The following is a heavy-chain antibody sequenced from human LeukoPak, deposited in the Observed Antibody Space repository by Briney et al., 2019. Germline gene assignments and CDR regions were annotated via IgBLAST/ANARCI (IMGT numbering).Heavy chain of an antibody. CDR3: ARVDTVMAYYFDL. V-gene: IGHV3-53*04. D-gene: IGHD5-18*01. J-gene: IGHJ4*02. CDR2: IYSGGTI. CDR1: GFTVSTKC. Sequence: PGGSLRLSCAASGFTVSTKCMTWVRQTPGKGLEWVSTIYSGGTIYYADSVMGRFTISRHNSRNTLYLQMNSLRAEDTAVYYCARVDTVMAYYFDLWGQGTLVTVPS.